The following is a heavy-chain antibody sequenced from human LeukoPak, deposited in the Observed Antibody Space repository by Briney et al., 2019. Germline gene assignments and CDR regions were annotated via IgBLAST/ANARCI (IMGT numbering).Heavy chain of an antibody. Sequence: GGSLRLSCSASGFTFSTYWMSWVRQAPGKGLEWVANMRRDGNELYYLDSVRGRFPISRDNAKNSLYLQMNSLRAEDTAVYSGASLCWENKFAGFDSWGQGTLVTVSS. CDR2: MRRDGNEL. J-gene: IGHJ4*02. CDR3: ASLCWENKFAGFDS. D-gene: IGHD3-10*02. V-gene: IGHV3-7*01. CDR1: GFTFSTYW.